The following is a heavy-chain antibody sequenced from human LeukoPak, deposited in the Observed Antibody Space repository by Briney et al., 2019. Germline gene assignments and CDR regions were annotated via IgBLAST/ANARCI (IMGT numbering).Heavy chain of an antibody. Sequence: PSETLSLTCAVYGGSFSGYYWSWIRQPPGKGLEWIGEINHSGSTNYNPSLKSRVTISVDTPKNQFSLKLSSVTAADTAVYYCARAVAGPILGYYFDYWGQGTLVTVSS. CDR1: GGSFSGYY. J-gene: IGHJ4*02. V-gene: IGHV4-34*01. CDR2: INHSGST. CDR3: ARAVAGPILGYYFDY. D-gene: IGHD6-19*01.